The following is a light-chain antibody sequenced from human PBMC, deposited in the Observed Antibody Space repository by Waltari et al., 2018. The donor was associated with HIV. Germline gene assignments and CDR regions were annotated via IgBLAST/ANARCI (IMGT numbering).Light chain of an antibody. CDR3: QQYDDLPLT. J-gene: IGKJ5*01. V-gene: IGKV1-33*01. CDR2: DTS. CDR1: QDIRNY. Sequence: DIQMTQSPSSLSASVGDRVIITCQSSQDIRNYLNWNQQKPGKAPNLLIYDTSKLQGGVPSRFSGSGSGTDFTFTIRSLQPEDVATYYCQQYDDLPLTFGQGTRLEIK.